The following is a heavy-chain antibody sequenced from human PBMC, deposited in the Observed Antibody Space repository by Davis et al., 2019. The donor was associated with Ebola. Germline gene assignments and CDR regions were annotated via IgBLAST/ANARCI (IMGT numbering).Heavy chain of an antibody. V-gene: IGHV3-30*03. CDR1: GFTFSSYG. J-gene: IGHJ4*02. CDR3: ATSGDSGIAVVE. D-gene: IGHD6-19*01. Sequence: PGGSLRLSCAASGFTFSSYGMHWVRQAPGKGLEWVAVISYDGSNKYYADSVKGRFTISRDNSKNTLYLQMNSLRAEDTAVYYCATSGDSGIAVVEWGQGTLVTVSS. CDR2: ISYDGSNK.